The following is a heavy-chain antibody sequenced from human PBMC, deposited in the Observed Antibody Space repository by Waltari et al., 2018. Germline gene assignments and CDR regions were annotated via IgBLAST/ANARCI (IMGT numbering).Heavy chain of an antibody. CDR1: GFSFSSYA. CDR3: AREGTTVTFALYYYYGMDV. D-gene: IGHD4-17*01. V-gene: IGHV3-30*01. CDR2: IAYDGSNK. J-gene: IGHJ6*02. Sequence: QVQLVGSGGGVVQPGRCLRRSCAASGFSFSSYAMQGVRQAPGKGLEWVAVIAYDGSNKYSADSVKGRFTISRDNSKNTLYLQMNSLRAEDTAVYYCAREGTTVTFALYYYYGMDVWGQGTTVTVSS.